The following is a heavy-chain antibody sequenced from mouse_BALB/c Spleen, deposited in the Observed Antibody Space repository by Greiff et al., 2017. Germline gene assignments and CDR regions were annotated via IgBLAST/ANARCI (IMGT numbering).Heavy chain of an antibody. Sequence: VQLKQSGAELVKPGASVKLSCTASGFNIKDTYMHWVKQRPEQGLEWIGRIDPANGNTKYDPKFQGKATITADTSSNTAYLQLSSLTSEDTAVYYCASLASNYYAMDYWGQGTSVTVSS. CDR3: ASLASNYYAMDY. D-gene: IGHD2-10*02. CDR2: IDPANGNT. V-gene: IGHV14-3*02. CDR1: GFNIKDTY. J-gene: IGHJ4*01.